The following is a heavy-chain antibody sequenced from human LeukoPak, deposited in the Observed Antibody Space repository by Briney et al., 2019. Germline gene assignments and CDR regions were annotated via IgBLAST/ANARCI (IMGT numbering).Heavy chain of an antibody. V-gene: IGHV3-7*01. Sequence: GSLRLSCAASGFTFSTYWMSWVRQAPGKGLEWVANIKQDGSEIYYVDSVKGRFTISRDNAKNSLYLQMNSLRAEDTAVYYCACEGGSTYAFDIWGQGTMVTVSS. D-gene: IGHD1-26*01. CDR1: GFTFSTYW. J-gene: IGHJ3*02. CDR3: ACEGGSTYAFDI. CDR2: IKQDGSEI.